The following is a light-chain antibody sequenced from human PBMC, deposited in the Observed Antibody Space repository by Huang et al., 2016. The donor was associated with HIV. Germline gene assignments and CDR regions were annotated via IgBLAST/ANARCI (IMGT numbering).Light chain of an antibody. CDR3: QQYAVSPPT. J-gene: IGKJ4*01. CDR2: GAS. Sequence: EIVLTQSPGTLSLSPGERATLSCRATQSVGNNYLAWYQKRPDQGPRLLIAGASSRATGIPERFSGRGSETDFTLTISRLEPEDFAVYYCQQYAVSPPTFGGGTKVEI. V-gene: IGKV3-20*01. CDR1: QSVGNNY.